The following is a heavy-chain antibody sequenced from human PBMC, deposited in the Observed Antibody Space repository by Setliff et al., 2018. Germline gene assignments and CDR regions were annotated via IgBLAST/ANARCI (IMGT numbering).Heavy chain of an antibody. CDR1: GFTFRSYE. V-gene: IGHV3-48*03. Sequence: GGSLRLSCAASGFTFRSYEMNWVRQTPGKGLEWVSYISSVGRTIYYTDSVKGRFTISRDNAKNTLFLEMNSLGAEDTAVYYCARSINGYQQRVDFWGQGALVTV. CDR3: ARSINGYQQRVDF. D-gene: IGHD2-2*01. CDR2: ISSVGRTI. J-gene: IGHJ4*02.